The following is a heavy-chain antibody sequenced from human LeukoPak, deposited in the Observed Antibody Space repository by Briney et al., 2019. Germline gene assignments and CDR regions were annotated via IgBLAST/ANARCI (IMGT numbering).Heavy chain of an antibody. CDR1: GFTLSSYG. Sequence: PGGSLRLSCAASGFTLSSYGMHWVRQAPGKGLEWVAVISYDGSNKYYADSVKGRFTISRDNSKNTLYLQMNSLRAEDTAVYYCAKDSSSSWYYFDYWGQGTLVTVSS. CDR3: AKDSSSSWYYFDY. J-gene: IGHJ4*02. D-gene: IGHD6-13*01. CDR2: ISYDGSNK. V-gene: IGHV3-30*18.